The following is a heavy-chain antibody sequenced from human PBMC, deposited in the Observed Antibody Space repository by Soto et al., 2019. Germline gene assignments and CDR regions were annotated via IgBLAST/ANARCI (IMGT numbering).Heavy chain of an antibody. CDR1: GFTFSGYS. J-gene: IGHJ3*02. CDR2: ISSSSSYI. D-gene: IGHD1-20*01. V-gene: IGHV3-21*01. CDR3: ARYRITGTTGGAFDI. Sequence: GGSLRLSCAASGFTFSGYSMNWVRQAPGKGLEWVSSISSSSSYIYYADSVKGRFTISRDNAKNSLYLQMNSLRAEDTAVYYCARYRITGTTGGAFDIWGQGTMVTVSS.